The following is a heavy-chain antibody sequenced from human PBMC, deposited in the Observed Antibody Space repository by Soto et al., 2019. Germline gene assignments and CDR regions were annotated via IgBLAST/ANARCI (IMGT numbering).Heavy chain of an antibody. D-gene: IGHD6-19*01. J-gene: IGHJ5*01. Sequence: HPGGSLRLSCAASGFIFSSYGMHWVRQAPGKGLEWVAGIWYDGSNTFYSDAVKGRFSISRDNSKNTVDLQMNSLRAEDTAVYYCAESIAVDHYWFDPWGQGIKVTVSS. CDR1: GFIFSSYG. V-gene: IGHV3-33*06. CDR2: IWYDGSNT. CDR3: AESIAVDHYWFDP.